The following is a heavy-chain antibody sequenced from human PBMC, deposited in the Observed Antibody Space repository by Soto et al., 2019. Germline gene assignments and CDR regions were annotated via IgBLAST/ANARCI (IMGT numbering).Heavy chain of an antibody. CDR2: MAYDGSNE. Sequence: GGSLRLSCAASGFTFSSFGIHWVRQAPGKGLEWVAVMAYDGSNEYYADSVRGRFTISRDNSKSTVYLQMNSLRPEDTAVYYCAKKTAGLSRHYYYGMDVWGQGTTVTAP. D-gene: IGHD6-25*01. CDR1: GFTFSSFG. J-gene: IGHJ6*02. CDR3: AKKTAGLSRHYYYGMDV. V-gene: IGHV3-30*18.